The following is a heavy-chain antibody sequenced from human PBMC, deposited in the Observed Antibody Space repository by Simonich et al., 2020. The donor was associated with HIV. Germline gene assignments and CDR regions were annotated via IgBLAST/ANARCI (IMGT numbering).Heavy chain of an antibody. D-gene: IGHD6-13*01. CDR1: GYTFTGYY. CDR2: NNPNSGGT. CDR3: ARGPQQLGPVFDAFDI. Sequence: GAEVKKPGASVKVSCKASGYTFTGYYMHWVRQAPGQGLEWMGWNNPNSGGTNYEQKFQGRVTMTRDTSISTAYMERRKLRSDDTAVYYCARGPQQLGPVFDAFDIWGQGTMVTVSS. V-gene: IGHV1-2*02. J-gene: IGHJ3*02.